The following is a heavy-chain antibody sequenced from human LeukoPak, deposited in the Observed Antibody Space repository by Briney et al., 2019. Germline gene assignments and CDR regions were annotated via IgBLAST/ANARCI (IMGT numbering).Heavy chain of an antibody. V-gene: IGHV3-74*01. CDR2: INSDGSTT. J-gene: IGHJ4*02. CDR3: ATSRTFDY. CDR1: GFTFSSYW. D-gene: IGHD1-1*01. Sequence: GRSLRLSCAASGFTFSSYWMHWVRLAPGKGLVWVSRINSDGSTTNYADSAKGRFTITRENTKNMLYRQMNSLRAEDTAMYYCATSRTFDYWGQGTQLTVSS.